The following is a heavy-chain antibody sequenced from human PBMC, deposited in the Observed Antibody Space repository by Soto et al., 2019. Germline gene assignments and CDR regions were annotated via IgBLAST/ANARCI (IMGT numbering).Heavy chain of an antibody. Sequence: GGSLRLSCAASGFSFPSYLMTWVRQSPGKGLEWVTNIKEDGTEKFYVDSVKGRFTISRDNAKNSLYLEMNGLSADDTAIYYCARYYDGSGNSDAFDIWGQGTVVTVSS. V-gene: IGHV3-7*03. CDR2: IKEDGTEK. CDR3: ARYYDGSGNSDAFDI. D-gene: IGHD3-22*01. J-gene: IGHJ3*02. CDR1: GFSFPSYL.